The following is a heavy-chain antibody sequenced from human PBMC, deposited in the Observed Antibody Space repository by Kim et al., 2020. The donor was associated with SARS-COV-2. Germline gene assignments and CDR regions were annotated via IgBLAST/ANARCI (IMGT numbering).Heavy chain of an antibody. V-gene: IGHV7-4-1*02. J-gene: IGHJ4*02. CDR3: ARDYCSGGSCHQIDY. Sequence: ASVKVSCKASGYTFTNYAMNWVRQAPGQGLEWMGWINTNTGNPTYAQGFTGRFVFSLDTSVSAAYLQISSLKAEDTAVYFCARDYCSGGSCHQIDYWGQGTLVTVSS. CDR2: INTNTGNP. D-gene: IGHD2-15*01. CDR1: GYTFTNYA.